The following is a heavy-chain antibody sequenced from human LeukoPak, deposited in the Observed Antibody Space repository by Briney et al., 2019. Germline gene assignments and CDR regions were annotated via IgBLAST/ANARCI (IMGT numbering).Heavy chain of an antibody. V-gene: IGHV3-23*01. D-gene: IGHD3-10*01. J-gene: IGHJ4*02. CDR1: GFTFSSYA. CDR2: ISVSGDST. CDR3: AKVLLWFGEYDK. Sequence: GGSLRLSCAASGFTFSSYAMSWVRLAPGKGREWLSAISVSGDSTYYADSVKGRLTICRDNTKKALYLQIRSLRAVDTAVYYCAKVLLWFGEYDKGGQGTLVTVSS.